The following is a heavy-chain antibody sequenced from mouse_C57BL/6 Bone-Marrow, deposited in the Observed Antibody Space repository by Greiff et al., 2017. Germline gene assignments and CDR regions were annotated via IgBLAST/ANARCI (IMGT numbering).Heavy chain of an antibody. V-gene: IGHV1-81*01. Sequence: QVQLQQSGAELARPGASVKLSCKASGYTFTSYGISWVKQRTGQGLEWIGEIYPRSGNTYYNEKFKGKATLTADKSSSTAYMELRSLTSEDSAVYFCSRWGGWFGWFAYWGQGTLVTVSA. CDR3: SRWGGWFGWFAY. J-gene: IGHJ3*01. CDR2: IYPRSGNT. CDR1: GYTFTSYG. D-gene: IGHD2-3*01.